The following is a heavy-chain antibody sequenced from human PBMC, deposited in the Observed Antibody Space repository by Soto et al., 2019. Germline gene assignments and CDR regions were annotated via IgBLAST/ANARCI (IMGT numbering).Heavy chain of an antibody. CDR2: INPNTGDT. CDR1: GYTFTAHY. V-gene: IGHV1-2*06. J-gene: IGHJ3*02. CDR3: ARPRLFYGDYGDAFVI. D-gene: IGHD4-17*01. Sequence: QVRLVQSGAEVKKPGASVRVSCKASGYTFTAHYLHWVRQAPGQGLEWMGRINPNTGDTSYPQKFQGRVTVSRATSISTAYMDLSGLRSEDTAIYYCARPRLFYGDYGDAFVIWGQGTMVTVSS.